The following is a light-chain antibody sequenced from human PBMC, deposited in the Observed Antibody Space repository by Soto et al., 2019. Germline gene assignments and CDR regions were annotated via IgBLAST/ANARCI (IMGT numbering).Light chain of an antibody. CDR3: QQRTNWLFT. CDR1: QTVGIS. J-gene: IGKJ3*01. V-gene: IGKV3-11*01. CDR2: DAS. Sequence: LTQSPASLSLSPGERATLSCRASQTVGISLAWYQHKPGQPPRLLTYDASKRATGIPARFGGSGSWTDFILTISSLEPEDFAVYYCQQRTNWLFTFGPGTKVDIK.